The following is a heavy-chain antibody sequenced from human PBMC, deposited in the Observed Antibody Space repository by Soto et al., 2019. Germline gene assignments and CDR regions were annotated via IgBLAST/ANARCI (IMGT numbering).Heavy chain of an antibody. D-gene: IGHD3-3*01. CDR3: VKEIRIFGVVIFDY. CDR2: ISGSGVDT. V-gene: IGHV3-23*01. Sequence: PGGSLRLSCAASGFTFSTYAISWVRQAPGKGLEWVSAISGSGVDTYYADSVKGRSTISRDNSKNTLFLQVNSLRGDDTVAQYCVKEIRIFGVVIFDYWGQGTMVTVSS. CDR1: GFTFSTYA. J-gene: IGHJ4*02.